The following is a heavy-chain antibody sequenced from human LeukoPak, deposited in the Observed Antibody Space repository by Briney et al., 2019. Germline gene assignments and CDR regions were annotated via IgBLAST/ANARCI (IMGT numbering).Heavy chain of an antibody. J-gene: IGHJ4*02. CDR3: STEIH. V-gene: IGHV3-15*01. CDR1: EFSVGSNY. Sequence: PGGSLRLSCAASEFSVGSNYMTWVRQAPGKGLEWVGRIKSKSDGGTTDYAAPVKGRFTISRDDSENTLYLQMNSLKTEDTGVYYCSTEIHWGQGNLVTVSS. CDR2: IKSKSDGGTT.